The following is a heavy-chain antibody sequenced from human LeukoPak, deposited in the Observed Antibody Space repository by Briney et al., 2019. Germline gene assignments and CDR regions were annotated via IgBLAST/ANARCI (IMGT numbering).Heavy chain of an antibody. CDR1: GLTVSSNY. CDR2: IYSSGIT. J-gene: IGHJ4*02. Sequence: RGSLRLSCAASGLTVSSNYMTWVRQAPGKGLEWVSVIYSSGITYYADSVKGRFTISRDNSKNTVYLQMNSLRAEDTAVYYCARERDYSGWQFDYWGQGTLVTVSS. V-gene: IGHV3-53*01. D-gene: IGHD6-19*01. CDR3: ARERDYSGWQFDY.